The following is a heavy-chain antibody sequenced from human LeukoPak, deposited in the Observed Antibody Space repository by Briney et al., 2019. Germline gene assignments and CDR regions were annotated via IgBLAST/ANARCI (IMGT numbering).Heavy chain of an antibody. CDR1: GGSFSGYY. D-gene: IGHD3-10*01. J-gene: IGHJ3*02. CDR2: INHSGST. V-gene: IGHV4-34*01. Sequence: SETLSLTCAVYGGSFSGYYWSWIRQPPGKGLEWIGEINHSGSTNYNPSLKSRVTISVDTSKNQFSLKLSSVTAADTAVYYCARAYGSGSLDAFDIWGQGTMVTVSS. CDR3: ARAYGSGSLDAFDI.